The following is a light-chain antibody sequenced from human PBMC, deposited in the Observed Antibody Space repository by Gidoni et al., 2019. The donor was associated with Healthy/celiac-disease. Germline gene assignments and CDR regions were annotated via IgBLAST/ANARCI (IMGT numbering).Light chain of an antibody. CDR2: DAS. Sequence: AIQLTQSPSSLSASVGDRVTITCRASQGISSALAWYQQKPGKAPKLLIYDASSLESGVPSRFSGSGSGTDFTLTISSLQPEDFATYFCQQFNNPLTFGGGTKVGIK. CDR3: QQFNNPLT. J-gene: IGKJ4*01. CDR1: QGISSA. V-gene: IGKV1D-13*01.